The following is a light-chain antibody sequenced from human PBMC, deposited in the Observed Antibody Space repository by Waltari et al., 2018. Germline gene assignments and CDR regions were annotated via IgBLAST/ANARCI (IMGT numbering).Light chain of an antibody. CDR1: SSDVGSYYL. J-gene: IGLJ2*01. CDR3: CSYAGSSTLV. V-gene: IGLV2-23*01. CDR2: EGS. Sequence: QSALTQPASVSGSPAQSITISCTGTSSDVGSYYLVSWYQPHPGKAPKLMIYEGSKRPSVVSNRFSGSKSGNTASLTISGLQAEDEADYYCCSYAGSSTLVFGGGTKLTVL.